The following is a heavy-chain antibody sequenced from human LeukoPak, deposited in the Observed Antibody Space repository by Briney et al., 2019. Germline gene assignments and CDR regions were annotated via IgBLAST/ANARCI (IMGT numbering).Heavy chain of an antibody. CDR3: ARGAYGDK. J-gene: IGHJ4*02. D-gene: IGHD4-17*01. Sequence: ASVKVSCEASGYTLTSYGINWMRQAPGQGLEWMGWISTQSVNTNYAQKVQGRLTLTTDRSTNTAYMELRSLRSDDTAVYYCARGAYGDKWGQGTMVTVSS. CDR2: ISTQSVNT. V-gene: IGHV1-18*01. CDR1: GYTLTSYG.